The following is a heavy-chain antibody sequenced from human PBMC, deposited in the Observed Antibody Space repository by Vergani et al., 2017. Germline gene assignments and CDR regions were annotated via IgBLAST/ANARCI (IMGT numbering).Heavy chain of an antibody. CDR1: GGSISHYY. Sequence: QVQLQESGPGLVKPSETLSLTCTVSGGSISHYYWSWIRQPPGKGPEWIGYVNNDGSTNYNPSLGSRVSISLDTSKSQFYLKLTSVTAADTAVYYCARENDIFNGYYSHYFDHWGQGTLVTVSP. D-gene: IGHD3-9*01. V-gene: IGHV4-59*01. J-gene: IGHJ4*02. CDR3: ARENDIFNGYYSHYFDH. CDR2: VNNDGST.